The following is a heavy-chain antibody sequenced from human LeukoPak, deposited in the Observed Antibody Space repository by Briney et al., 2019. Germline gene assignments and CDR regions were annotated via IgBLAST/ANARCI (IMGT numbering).Heavy chain of an antibody. J-gene: IGHJ4*02. Sequence: GGSLRLSCAASGFSFSDALMSWVRQAPGKGLEWVGRIKSKTDGGTTDYAAPVKGRFTISRDDSKNTLYLQMNSLKTEDTAVYYCTTAKRYSSGWYYNYWGQGTLVTVSS. V-gene: IGHV3-15*01. CDR1: GFSFSDAL. CDR2: IKSKTDGGTT. CDR3: TTAKRYSSGWYYNY. D-gene: IGHD6-19*01.